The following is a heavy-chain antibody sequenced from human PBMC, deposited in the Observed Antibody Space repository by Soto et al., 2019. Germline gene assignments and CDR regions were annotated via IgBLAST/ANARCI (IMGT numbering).Heavy chain of an antibody. CDR2: INLTSSAT. J-gene: IGHJ4*02. CDR1: GYTFTDYY. Sequence: ASVKVSCKASGYTFTDYYRHWVRQAPGQAPEWMGWINLTSSATKYAQNFQGRVTMTRDTSISTAYMELSRLRSDDTAVYYCARDESLDYCGQGTLLTFSS. V-gene: IGHV1-2*02. CDR3: ARDESLDY.